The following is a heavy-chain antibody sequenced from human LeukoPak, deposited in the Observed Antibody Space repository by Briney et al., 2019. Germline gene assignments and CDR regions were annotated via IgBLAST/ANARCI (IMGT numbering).Heavy chain of an antibody. V-gene: IGHV1-3*03. J-gene: IGHJ4*02. CDR1: GGTFSSYA. CDR2: INAGNGNT. CDR3: ARDGRIAEYYFDY. Sequence: ASVKVSCKASGGTFSSYAISWVRQAPGQRLEWMGWINAGNGNTKYSQEFQGRVTITRDTSASTAYMELSSLRSEDMAVYYCARDGRIAEYYFDYWGQGTLVTVSS. D-gene: IGHD6-13*01.